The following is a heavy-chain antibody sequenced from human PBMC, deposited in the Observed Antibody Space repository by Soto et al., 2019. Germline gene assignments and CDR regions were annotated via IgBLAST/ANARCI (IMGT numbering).Heavy chain of an antibody. J-gene: IGHJ5*02. D-gene: IGHD2-2*01. Sequence: QVQLQESGPGLVKPSQTLSLTCTVSGGSISSGYYYWSWIRQPPGKGLEWVVYIYYSGSTYYNPSPKSRVTISVDTSKIQFSLKLSSLTASDTAVYYCARATIVLVPAAMVSHWFDPWGQGTLVTVSS. CDR2: IYYSGST. V-gene: IGHV4-30-4*01. CDR3: ARATIVLVPAAMVSHWFDP. CDR1: GGSISSGYYY.